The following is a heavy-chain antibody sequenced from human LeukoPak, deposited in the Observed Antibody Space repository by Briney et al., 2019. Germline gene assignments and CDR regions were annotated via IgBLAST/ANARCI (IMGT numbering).Heavy chain of an antibody. CDR2: IYYSGST. D-gene: IGHD3-3*01. Sequence: SETLSLTCTVSGASISSSSYYWGWIRQPPGKGLEWIGSIYYSGSTYYNPSLKSRVTISVDTSKNQFSLKLSSVTAADTAVYYCARAGDDDFWSGYYTGHYYGMDVWGQGTTVTVSS. J-gene: IGHJ6*02. CDR1: GASISSSSYY. V-gene: IGHV4-39*01. CDR3: ARAGDDDFWSGYYTGHYYGMDV.